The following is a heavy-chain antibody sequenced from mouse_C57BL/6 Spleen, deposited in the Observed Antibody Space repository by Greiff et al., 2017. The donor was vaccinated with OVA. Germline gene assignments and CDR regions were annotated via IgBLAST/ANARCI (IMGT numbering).Heavy chain of an antibody. Sequence: EVQLQQSGPELVKPGASVKISCKASGYTFTDYYMNWVKQSHGKSLEWIGDINPNNGGTSYNQKFKGKATLTVDKSSSTAYMELRSLTSEDSAVYYCASVIYYDYDGFDYWGQGTTLTVSS. CDR3: ASVIYYDYDGFDY. V-gene: IGHV1-26*01. J-gene: IGHJ2*01. CDR2: INPNNGGT. D-gene: IGHD2-4*01. CDR1: GYTFTDYY.